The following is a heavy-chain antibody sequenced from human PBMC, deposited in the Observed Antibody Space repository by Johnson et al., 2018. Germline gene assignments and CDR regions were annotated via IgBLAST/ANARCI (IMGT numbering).Heavy chain of an antibody. V-gene: IGHV3-33*06. Sequence: QVQLVQSGGGVVQPGTSLRLSCAASGFTFSRHGMHWVRQAPGKGLEWVAVIWHDGSNKYYADSVRGRFSISRDNSKNTLYLEMNSLRPEDTAVYYCAKDQSTAHRGDMGVWGQGTTVTVSS. CDR1: GFTFSRHG. J-gene: IGHJ6*02. CDR3: AKDQSTAHRGDMGV. CDR2: IWHDGSNK. D-gene: IGHD2-2*01.